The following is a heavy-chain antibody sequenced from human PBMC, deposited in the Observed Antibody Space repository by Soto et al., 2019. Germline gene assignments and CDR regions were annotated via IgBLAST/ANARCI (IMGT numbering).Heavy chain of an antibody. Sequence: GESLKISCKAYGYSFTTYWTAWVSQMHGKGLAWMGIIYPGDSDTRYRPPFQGQVTISADKYIRTAYLQWSSLKASDTATYYCARFSDYCSGGSCYAGNFDSVGQGTLVT. CDR3: ARFSDYCSGGSCYAGNFDS. V-gene: IGHV5-51*01. J-gene: IGHJ4*02. CDR2: IYPGDSDT. D-gene: IGHD2-15*01. CDR1: GYSFTTYW.